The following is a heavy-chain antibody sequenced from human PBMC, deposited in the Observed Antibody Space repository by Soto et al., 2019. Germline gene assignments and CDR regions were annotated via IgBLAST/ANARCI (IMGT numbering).Heavy chain of an antibody. CDR2: IIPIFGTA. Sequence: SVKVSCKASGGTFSSYAISWVRQAPGQGLEWMGGIIPIFGTANYAQKFQGRVTITADESTSTAYMELSSLRSEDTAVYYCARALRGYCTNGVCYPFAYWGQGTLVTVSS. CDR1: GGTFSSYA. J-gene: IGHJ4*02. V-gene: IGHV1-69*13. D-gene: IGHD2-8*01. CDR3: ARALRGYCTNGVCYPFAY.